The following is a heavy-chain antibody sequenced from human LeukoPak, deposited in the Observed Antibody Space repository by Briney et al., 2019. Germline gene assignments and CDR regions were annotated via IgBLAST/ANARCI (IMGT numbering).Heavy chain of an antibody. D-gene: IGHD6-19*01. J-gene: IGHJ4*02. CDR3: ARGTPSGWYGAVY. V-gene: IGHV1-8*02. CDR1: EYTFTSYD. CDR2: MNPNSGDT. Sequence: ASVKVSCKASEYTFTSYDINWVRQASGQGLEWIGWMNPNSGDTGYAQKFQGRVTMTRDTSITTAYMELSSLTSEDTAVYYCARGTPSGWYGAVYWGQGTLVTVSS.